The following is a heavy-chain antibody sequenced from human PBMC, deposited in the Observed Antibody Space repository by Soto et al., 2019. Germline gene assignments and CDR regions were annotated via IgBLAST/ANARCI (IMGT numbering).Heavy chain of an antibody. CDR3: ARGRYSSSSGRSRRYYFDY. Sequence: ASVKVSCKASGYTFTSYDINWVRQATGQGLEWMGWMNPNSGNTGYAQKFQGRVTMTRNTSISTAYMELSSLRSEDTAVYYCARGRYSSSSGRSRRYYFDYWGQGTLVTVSS. CDR1: GYTFTSYD. J-gene: IGHJ4*02. D-gene: IGHD6-6*01. CDR2: MNPNSGNT. V-gene: IGHV1-8*01.